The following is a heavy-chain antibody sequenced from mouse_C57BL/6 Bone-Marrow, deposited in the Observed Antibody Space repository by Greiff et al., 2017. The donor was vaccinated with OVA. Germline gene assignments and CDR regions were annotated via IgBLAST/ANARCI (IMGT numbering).Heavy chain of an antibody. V-gene: IGHV1-18*01. Sequence: VQLKESGPELVKPGASVKIPCKASGYTFTDYNMDWVKQSHGKSLEWIGDINPNNGGTIYNQKFKGKATLTVDKSSSTAYMELRSLTSEDTAVYYCASTYYYGSSFAYWGQGTLVTVSA. D-gene: IGHD1-1*01. CDR1: GYTFTDYN. J-gene: IGHJ3*01. CDR3: ASTYYYGSSFAY. CDR2: INPNNGGT.